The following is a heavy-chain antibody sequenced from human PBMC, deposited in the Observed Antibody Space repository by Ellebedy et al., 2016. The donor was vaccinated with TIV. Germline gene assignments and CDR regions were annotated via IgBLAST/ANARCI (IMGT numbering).Heavy chain of an antibody. J-gene: IGHJ6*02. V-gene: IGHV1-69*06. CDR1: GGTFSTYA. CDR3: ARVGSGWYPMDV. CDR2: IIPIFGTE. Sequence: ALVKVSCKASGGTFSTYALAWVRQAPRQGLGWMGGIIPIFGTENYAQKFQGRVTITADKSTSTAYMELSSLRSEDTAVYYCARVGSGWYPMDVWGQGTTVTVSS. D-gene: IGHD6-19*01.